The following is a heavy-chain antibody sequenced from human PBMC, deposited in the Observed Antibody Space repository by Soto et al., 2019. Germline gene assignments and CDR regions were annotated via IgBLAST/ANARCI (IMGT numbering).Heavy chain of an antibody. CDR2: IRGKSDGGTT. CDR3: ATDPRRYQRSPDF. CDR1: GFTFTNVW. V-gene: IGHV3-15*07. J-gene: IGHJ6*02. D-gene: IGHD2-2*01. Sequence: PGGSLRLSCASSGFTFTNVWMYWVRQAPGKGLEWVGRIRGKSDGGTTDYAAPVKGRFAISRDDSTNTIFLQMNSLKTEDTAVYYCATDPRRYQRSPDFWGPATIVT.